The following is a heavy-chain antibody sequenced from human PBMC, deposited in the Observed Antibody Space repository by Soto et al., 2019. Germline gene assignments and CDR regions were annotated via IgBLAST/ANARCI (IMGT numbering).Heavy chain of an antibody. D-gene: IGHD1-20*01. J-gene: IGHJ4*02. CDR1: GGSISSSSYY. Sequence: SETLSLTCTVSGGSISSSSYYWGWIRQPPGKGLEWIGSIYYSGSTYYNPSLKSRVTISVDTSKNQFSLKLSSVTAADTAVYYCAITGTTWGGDYFDYWGQGTLVTVSS. V-gene: IGHV4-39*01. CDR2: IYYSGST. CDR3: AITGTTWGGDYFDY.